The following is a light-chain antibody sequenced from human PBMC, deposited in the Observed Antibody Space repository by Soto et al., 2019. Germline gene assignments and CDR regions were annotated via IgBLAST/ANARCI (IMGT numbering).Light chain of an antibody. J-gene: IGLJ1*01. V-gene: IGLV2-14*01. CDR1: SSDVGGYDY. Sequence: QSALTQPASVSGSPGQSITISCTGTSSDVGGYDYVSWYQQHPGKAPKLMIYDVSNRPSGVSDRFSGSKSGNTASLTISGLQAEDEADYYCSSYTITSTRLFGTGTKVTVL. CDR3: SSYTITSTRL. CDR2: DVS.